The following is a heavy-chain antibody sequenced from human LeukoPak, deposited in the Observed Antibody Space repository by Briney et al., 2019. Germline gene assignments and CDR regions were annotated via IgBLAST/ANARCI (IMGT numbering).Heavy chain of an antibody. Sequence: PSETLSLTCTVSGASVSNYDWSWIRQPPGKGLKWIGYVYYSGRTNYNPSLESRVTISVDTSKNQFSLKLTSVTAADTAMYYCARRGGNPLGAFDIWGQGTMVTVSS. CDR2: VYYSGRT. CDR1: GASVSNYD. D-gene: IGHD4-23*01. V-gene: IGHV4-59*02. J-gene: IGHJ3*02. CDR3: ARRGGNPLGAFDI.